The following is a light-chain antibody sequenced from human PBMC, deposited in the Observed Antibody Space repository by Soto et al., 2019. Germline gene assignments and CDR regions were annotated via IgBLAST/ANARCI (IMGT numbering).Light chain of an antibody. CDR2: KAS. J-gene: IGKJ4*01. Sequence: IQMTQSPSTLSASVGDRVTITCRASQSISSWLAWYQQKPGKAPKLLIYKASSLESGVPSRFSGSGSGTEFTLTISSLQPDDFATYFCQQYNSYPALTFGGGTKVEIK. V-gene: IGKV1-5*03. CDR3: QQYNSYPALT. CDR1: QSISSW.